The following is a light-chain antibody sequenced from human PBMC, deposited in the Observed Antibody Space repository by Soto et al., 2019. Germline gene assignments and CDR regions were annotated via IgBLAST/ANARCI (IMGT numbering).Light chain of an antibody. CDR3: QSYDSSLSGKV. CDR2: GNS. CDR1: DSNIGSTA. J-gene: IGLJ1*01. V-gene: IGLV1-40*01. Sequence: QSVLTQPPSVSATPGQGVTLSCSGGDSNIGSTAVNWYQQLPGTAPKLLIYGNSNRPSGVPDRFSGSKSGTSASLAITGLQAEDEADYYCQSYDSSLSGKVFGTGTKLTVL.